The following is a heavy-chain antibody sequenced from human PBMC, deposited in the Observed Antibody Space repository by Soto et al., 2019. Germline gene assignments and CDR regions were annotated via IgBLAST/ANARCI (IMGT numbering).Heavy chain of an antibody. CDR1: GFTFSSNW. V-gene: IGHV3-74*01. CDR2: INSDGSIT. CDR3: ARGSSSWYVRFDY. D-gene: IGHD6-13*01. Sequence: GGSLRLSCAASGFTFSSNWMHWVRQAPGKGLVWVSRINSDGSITSYADSVKGQFTISRDNAKNTLYLQMNSLRAEDTAVYYCARGSSSWYVRFDYWGRGILVTVSS. J-gene: IGHJ4*02.